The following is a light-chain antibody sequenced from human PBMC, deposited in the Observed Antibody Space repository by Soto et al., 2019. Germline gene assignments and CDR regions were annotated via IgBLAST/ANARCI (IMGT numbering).Light chain of an antibody. CDR3: QQYEAVVT. V-gene: IGKV3-20*01. Sequence: EIVLTQSPGTLSLSPGERATLSCRASQSLTNNYFAWYQQKPGRALRLLIDGASTRATGIPDRFSGSGSGTDFTFTISRLAPEDVAVYYCQQYEAVVTFGQGTEVEI. CDR1: QSLTNNY. CDR2: GAS. J-gene: IGKJ1*01.